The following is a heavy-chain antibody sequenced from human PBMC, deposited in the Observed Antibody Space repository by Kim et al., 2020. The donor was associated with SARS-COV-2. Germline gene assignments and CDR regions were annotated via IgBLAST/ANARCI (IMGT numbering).Heavy chain of an antibody. D-gene: IGHD2-15*01. CDR2: IDYSGST. CDR3: ARDRYSTTPWDYSSGMDV. CDR1: GGSINSGGYY. V-gene: IGHV4-31*03. Sequence: SEILSLTCTVSGGSINSGGYYWSWIRQLPGKGLEWIGFIDYSGSTYYNSALQNRVAISIGTSKKQFSLNLSSVTAADTAVYFCARDRYSTTPWDYSSGMDVWGQGTTVTVSS. J-gene: IGHJ6*02.